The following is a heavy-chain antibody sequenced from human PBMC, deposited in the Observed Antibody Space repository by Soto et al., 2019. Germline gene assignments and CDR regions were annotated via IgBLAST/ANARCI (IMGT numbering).Heavy chain of an antibody. CDR2: ISPYNDDT. CDR3: ARGGYYDSSGARNYHYYGMDV. V-gene: IGHV1-18*01. J-gene: IGHJ6*02. D-gene: IGHD3-22*01. CDR1: GYSFSSYG. Sequence: ASVKVSCKASGYSFSSYGITWVRQAPGQGLEWLGWISPYNDDTKYAQRLQGRVTMTTDTSTRTAYMDIRGLRSDDTAIYYCARGGYYDSSGARNYHYYGMDVWGQGTTVTVPS.